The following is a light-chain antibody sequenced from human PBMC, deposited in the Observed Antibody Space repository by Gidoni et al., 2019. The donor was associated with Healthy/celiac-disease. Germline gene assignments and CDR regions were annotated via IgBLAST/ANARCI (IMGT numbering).Light chain of an antibody. CDR1: QGISNY. CDR3: QQYDSRPYT. Sequence: DIQMTQPPSSLSASVGDRVTITCQASQGISNYLNWYQQKPGKAPKLLIYNASNLETGVPSRFSGSGSGTDFTFTISSLQPEDIATYYCQQYDSRPYTFGQGTKLEIK. CDR2: NAS. V-gene: IGKV1-33*01. J-gene: IGKJ2*01.